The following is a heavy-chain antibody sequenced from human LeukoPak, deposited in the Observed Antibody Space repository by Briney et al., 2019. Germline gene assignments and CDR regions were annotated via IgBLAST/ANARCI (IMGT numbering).Heavy chain of an antibody. CDR2: IYHSGST. CDR1: GGSISSSNW. D-gene: IGHD3-10*01. J-gene: IGHJ4*02. CDR3: ARDLHYGSGSYSFDY. V-gene: IGHV4-4*02. Sequence: SETLSLTCAVSGGSISSSNWWSWVRQPPGKGLEWIGEIYHSGSTNYNQSLKSRVTISVDKSKNQFSLKLSSVTAADTAVYYCARDLHYGSGSYSFDYWGQGTLVTVSS.